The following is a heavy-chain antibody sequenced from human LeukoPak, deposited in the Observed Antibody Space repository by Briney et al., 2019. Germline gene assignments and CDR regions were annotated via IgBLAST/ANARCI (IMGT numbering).Heavy chain of an antibody. V-gene: IGHV3-23*01. CDR2: TSGSGDST. J-gene: IGHJ4*02. Sequence: GGSLRLSCAASGFTFSSYAMSWVRQAPGKGLEWVSATSGSGDSTYYADSVKGRFTISRGNSKNTLYLQMNSLRAEDTAVFYCAKGHSSVIVPAEFGYWGQGTLVTVSS. CDR1: GFTFSSYA. D-gene: IGHD2-2*01. CDR3: AKGHSSVIVPAEFGY.